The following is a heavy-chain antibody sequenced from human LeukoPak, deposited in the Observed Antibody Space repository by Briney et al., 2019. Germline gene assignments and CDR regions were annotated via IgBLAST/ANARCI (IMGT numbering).Heavy chain of an antibody. CDR1: VFTFSSYD. V-gene: IGHV3-48*03. J-gene: IGHJ4*02. CDR2: ISSSGSDI. D-gene: IGHD5-18*01. Sequence: GGSLRLSCAASVFTFSSYDMNCVRQAPGEGLDCVSYISSSGSDIYYGNCVKRRFTLSRDNAKSSLYLQMNRVRAEDTAVYYCARDRTTAFDYWGQGTLVTVSS. CDR3: ARDRTTAFDY.